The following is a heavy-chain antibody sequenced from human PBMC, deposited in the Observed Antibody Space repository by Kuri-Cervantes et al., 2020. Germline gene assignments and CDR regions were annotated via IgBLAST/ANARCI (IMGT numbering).Heavy chain of an antibody. CDR2: IKQDGSEK. V-gene: IGHV3-7*01. J-gene: IGHJ4*02. CDR1: GFTFSSYW. D-gene: IGHD3-22*01. Sequence: GGSLRLSCAASGFTFSSYWMSWVRQAPGKGLEWVANIKQDGSEKYYVDSVKGRFTISRDNAKNSLYLQMNSLRAEDTAVYYCARDHFYDGSGYYFDPYFDYWGQGTLVTVSS. CDR3: ARDHFYDGSGYYFDPYFDY.